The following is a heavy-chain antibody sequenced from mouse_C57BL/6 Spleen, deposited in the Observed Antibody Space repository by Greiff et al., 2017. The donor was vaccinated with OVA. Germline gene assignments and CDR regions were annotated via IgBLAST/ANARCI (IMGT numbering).Heavy chain of an antibody. V-gene: IGHV1-52*01. J-gene: IGHJ3*01. CDR2: IDPSDSET. CDR1: GYTFTSYW. CDR3: ARGMVTTKAWFAY. D-gene: IGHD2-2*01. Sequence: QVQLQQPGAELVRPGSSVKLSCKASGYTFTSYWMHWVKQRPIQGLEWIGNIDPSDSETHYNQKFKDKATLTVDKSSSTAYMQLSSLTSEDSAVYYCARGMVTTKAWFAYWGQGTLVTVSA.